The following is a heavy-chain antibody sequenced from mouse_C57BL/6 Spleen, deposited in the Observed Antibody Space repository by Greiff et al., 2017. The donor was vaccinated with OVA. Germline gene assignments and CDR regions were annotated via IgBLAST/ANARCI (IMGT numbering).Heavy chain of an antibody. J-gene: IGHJ3*01. CDR3: AKGYDRRTWFAY. D-gene: IGHD2-3*01. V-gene: IGHV1-50*01. Sequence: VQLQQPGAELVKPGASVKLSCKASGYTFTSYWMQWVKQRPGQGLEWIGEIDPSDSYTNYNQKFKGQATLTVDTSSSTAYMQLSSLTSEDSAVYYCAKGYDRRTWFAYWGQGTRVTVSA. CDR1: GYTFTSYW. CDR2: IDPSDSYT.